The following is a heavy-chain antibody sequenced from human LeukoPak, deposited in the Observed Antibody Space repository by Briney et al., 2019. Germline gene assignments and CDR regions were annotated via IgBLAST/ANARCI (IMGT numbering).Heavy chain of an antibody. CDR2: ISSSSSYI. CDR3: ARNSEWLVVGYYYYYMDV. V-gene: IGHV3-21*01. J-gene: IGHJ6*03. Sequence: GGSLRLSCAASGFTFSSYSMNWVRQAPGKGLEWVSSISSSSSYIYYADSVKGRFTISRDNAKNSLYLQMNSLRAEDTAVYYRARNSEWLVVGYYYYYMDVWGKGTTVTVSS. CDR1: GFTFSSYS. D-gene: IGHD6-19*01.